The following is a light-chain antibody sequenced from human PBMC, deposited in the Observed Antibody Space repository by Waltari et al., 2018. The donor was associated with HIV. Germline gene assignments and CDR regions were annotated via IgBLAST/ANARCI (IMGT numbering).Light chain of an antibody. J-gene: IGLJ1*01. CDR3: SSYTTSSTLV. Sequence: QSALTQPASVSGSPGQSITISCSGTSSDVGGYNYVSWYQQHPGKAPKLIMYEVSNRPSVISHRFSGSKSDNTASLTISVLQAEDDADYYCSSYTTSSTLVFGTGTKVSVL. V-gene: IGLV2-14*01. CDR2: EVS. CDR1: SSDVGGYNY.